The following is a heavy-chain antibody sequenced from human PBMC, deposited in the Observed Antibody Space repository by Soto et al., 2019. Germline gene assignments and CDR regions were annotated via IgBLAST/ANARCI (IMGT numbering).Heavy chain of an antibody. CDR3: ARTYYYDSSGYYYFDY. Sequence: GESLKISCKGSGYSFTSYWIGWVRQMPGKGLEWMGIIYPGDSDTRYSPSFQGQVTISADKSISTAYLQWSSLKASDTAMYYCARTYYYDSSGYYYFDYWGQGTLVTVSS. CDR1: GYSFTSYW. D-gene: IGHD3-22*01. V-gene: IGHV5-51*01. J-gene: IGHJ4*02. CDR2: IYPGDSDT.